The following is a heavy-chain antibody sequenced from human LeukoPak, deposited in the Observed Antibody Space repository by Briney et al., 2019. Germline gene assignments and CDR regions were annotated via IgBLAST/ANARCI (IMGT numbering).Heavy chain of an antibody. V-gene: IGHV3-48*03. J-gene: IGHJ4*02. CDR3: ARGVTQWAS. D-gene: IGHD2-21*02. Sequence: QSGGSLRLSCAASGFTFSSYEMNWVRQAPGKGLEWVSYISSSGSTIYYADSVKGRFTISRDNAKNSLYLQMNTLRAEDTAVYYCARGVTQWASWGQGTLVTVSS. CDR2: ISSSGSTI. CDR1: GFTFSSYE.